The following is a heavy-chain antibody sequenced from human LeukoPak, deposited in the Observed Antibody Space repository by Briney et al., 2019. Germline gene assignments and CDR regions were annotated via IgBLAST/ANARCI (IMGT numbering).Heavy chain of an antibody. CDR3: ARDSYGSGGYYRFQH. Sequence: GASVKVSCKASGYTFTSYYMHWVRQAPGQGLEWMGIINPSGGSTSYAQKFQGRVTMTRDTSTSTVYMELSSLRSEDTAVYYCARDSYGSGGYYRFQHWGQGTLVTVSS. V-gene: IGHV1-46*01. J-gene: IGHJ1*01. D-gene: IGHD3-10*01. CDR1: GYTFTSYY. CDR2: INPSGGST.